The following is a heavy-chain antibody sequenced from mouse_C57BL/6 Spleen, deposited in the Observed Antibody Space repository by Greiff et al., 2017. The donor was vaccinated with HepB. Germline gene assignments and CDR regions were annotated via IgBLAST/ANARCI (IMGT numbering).Heavy chain of an antibody. V-gene: IGHV1-22*01. CDR3: ARWGDPAWFAY. CDR1: GYTFTDYN. J-gene: IGHJ3*01. Sequence: EVQLQESGPELVKPGASVKMSCKASGYTFTDYNMHWVKQSHGKSLEWIGYINPNNGGTSYNQKFKGKATLTVNKSSSTAYMELRSLTSEDSAVYYCARWGDPAWFAYWGQGTLVTVSA. CDR2: INPNNGGT.